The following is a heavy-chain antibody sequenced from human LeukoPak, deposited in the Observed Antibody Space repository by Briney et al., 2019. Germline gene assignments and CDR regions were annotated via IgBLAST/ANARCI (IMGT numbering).Heavy chain of an antibody. CDR3: ARSGYSSSWYRFDY. Sequence: PGGSLRLSCAASGFTVSSNYMSWVRQAPGKGLEWVSSISSSSSYIYYADSVKGRFTISRDNSKNTLYLQMNSLRAEDTAVYYCARSGYSSSWYRFDYWGQGTLVTVSS. J-gene: IGHJ4*02. CDR1: GFTVSSNY. V-gene: IGHV3-21*01. D-gene: IGHD6-13*01. CDR2: ISSSSSYI.